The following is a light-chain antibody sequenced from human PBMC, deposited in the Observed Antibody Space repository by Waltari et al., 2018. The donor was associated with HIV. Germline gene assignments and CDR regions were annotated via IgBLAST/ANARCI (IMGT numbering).Light chain of an antibody. V-gene: IGLV2-14*01. CDR1: SSDVGGYNY. J-gene: IGLJ2*01. CDR3: SSYTSSSTLEVV. CDR2: DVS. Sequence: QSALTQPASVSGSPGQSITIYCTGTSSDVGGYNYVSWYQQHPGKAPKHMIYDVSNRPSGVSNRFSGSKSGNTASLTISGLQAEDEADYYCSSYTSSSTLEVVFGGGTKLTVL.